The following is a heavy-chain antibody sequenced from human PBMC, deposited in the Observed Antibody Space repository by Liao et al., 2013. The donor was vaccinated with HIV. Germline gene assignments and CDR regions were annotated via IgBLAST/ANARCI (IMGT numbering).Heavy chain of an antibody. CDR2: INQSGST. CDR1: GGSFSGYY. Sequence: QVQLQQWGAGLLKPSETLSLTCDVYGGSFSGYYWSWIRQSPGKGLEWIGEINQSGSTNYNPSLKSRVTISVDMSKNQFSLKLSSVTAADTAVYYCARLRYSGNWFDPLGPGNPGHRLL. CDR3: ARLRYSGNWFDP. V-gene: IGHV4-34*01. D-gene: IGHD3-9*01. J-gene: IGHJ5*02.